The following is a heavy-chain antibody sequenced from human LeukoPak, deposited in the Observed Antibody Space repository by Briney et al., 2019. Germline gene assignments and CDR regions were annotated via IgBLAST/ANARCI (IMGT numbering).Heavy chain of an antibody. CDR2: MNPNSGNT. D-gene: IGHD3-3*01. J-gene: IGHJ4*02. CDR1: GYTFTSYD. CDR3: ARGPSAYYDFWSGYYKEVPFDY. Sequence: ASVKVSCKASGYTFTSYDTNWVRQATGQGLEWMGWMNPNSGNTGYAQKFQGRVTMTRNTSISTAYMELSSLRSEDTAVYYCARGPSAYYDFWSGYYKEVPFDYWGQGTLVTVSS. V-gene: IGHV1-8*01.